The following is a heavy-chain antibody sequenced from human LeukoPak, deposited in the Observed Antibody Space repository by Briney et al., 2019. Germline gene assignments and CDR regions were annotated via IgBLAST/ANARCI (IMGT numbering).Heavy chain of an antibody. Sequence: SVELSCKASGGTCSSYAISWVRQAPGQGLEWMGGIIPIFGIANYAQKFQGRVTITADESTSTANMELSSMRSADTAVYYCARGSNWNDEVDYYYYYGMDVWGKGTTVTVSS. CDR3: ARGSNWNDEVDYYYYYGMDV. V-gene: IGHV1-69*01. J-gene: IGHJ6*04. D-gene: IGHD1-1*01. CDR2: IIPIFGIA. CDR1: GGTCSSYA.